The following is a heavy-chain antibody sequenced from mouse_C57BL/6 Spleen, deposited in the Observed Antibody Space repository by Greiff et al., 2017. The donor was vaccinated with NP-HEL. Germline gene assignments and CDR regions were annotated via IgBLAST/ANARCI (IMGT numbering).Heavy chain of an antibody. V-gene: IGHV1-82*01. CDR1: GYAFSSSW. CDR2: IYPGDGDT. CDR3: ARGQLGAFAY. Sequence: VQLQESGPELVKPGASVKISCKASGYAFSSSWMNWVKQRPGKGLEWIGRIYPGDGDTNYNGKFKGKATLTADKSSSTAYMQLSSLTSEDSAVYFCARGQLGAFAYWGQGTLVTVSA. D-gene: IGHD4-1*02. J-gene: IGHJ3*01.